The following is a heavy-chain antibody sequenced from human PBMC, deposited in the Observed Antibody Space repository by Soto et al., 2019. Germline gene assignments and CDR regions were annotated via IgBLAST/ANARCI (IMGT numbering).Heavy chain of an antibody. D-gene: IGHD3-3*01. CDR1: GFTVSSSYM. J-gene: IGHJ5*02. Sequence: PGGSLRLSCVVSGFTVSSSYMSWVRQPPGKGLEWIGEINHSGSTNYNPSLKSRVTISVDRSKNQFSLKLSSVTAADTAVYYCARVPGDFWSGYYSWFDPWGQGTLVTVSS. V-gene: IGHV4-4*02. CDR3: ARVPGDFWSGYYSWFDP. CDR2: INHSGST.